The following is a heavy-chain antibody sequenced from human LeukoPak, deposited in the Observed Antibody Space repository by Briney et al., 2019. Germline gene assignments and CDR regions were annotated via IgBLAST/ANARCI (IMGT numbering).Heavy chain of an antibody. CDR2: INPNSGGT. D-gene: IGHD3-10*01. V-gene: IGHV1-2*06. CDR3: ARVTYGSRSYYIDY. J-gene: IGHJ4*02. CDR1: GYTFTGYY. Sequence: ASVKVSCKASGYTFTGYYMHWVRQAPGQGLEWMGRINPNSGGTNYAQKFQGRVTMTRDTSISTAYMELSRLRSDDTAVYYCARVTYGSRSYYIDYWGQGTLVTVSS.